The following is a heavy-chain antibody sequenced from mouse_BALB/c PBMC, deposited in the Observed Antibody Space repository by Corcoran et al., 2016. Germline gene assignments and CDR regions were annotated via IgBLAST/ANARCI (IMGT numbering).Heavy chain of an antibody. CDR3: ARGTTVVAN. V-gene: IGHV9-3-1*01. CDR2: INTYTGEP. J-gene: IGHJ3*01. D-gene: IGHD1-1*01. CDR1: GYTFTNYG. Sequence: QIQLVQYGPELKKPGETAKISCKASGYTFTNYGMNWEKQAPGKGLKWMSWINTYTGEPTYADDFKGRFAFSLETSASTDYLQINNLKNEDTATYFCARGTTVVANWGQGTLVTVSA.